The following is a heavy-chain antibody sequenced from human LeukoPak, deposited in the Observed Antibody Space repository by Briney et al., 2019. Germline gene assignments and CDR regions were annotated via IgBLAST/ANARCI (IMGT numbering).Heavy chain of an antibody. V-gene: IGHV4-38-2*02. CDR2: IGHRGRT. D-gene: IGHD2-2*01. CDR3: TQWSETNCSVVH. Sequence: PSETLSLTCTVSGYSISSGYYWGCVRQAPGKGLEWIGGIGHRGRTYYNPSFKSRVTMSADTSNNQFSLRLTSATATDTAIYYCTQWSETNCSVVHWGQGTLVTVSS. J-gene: IGHJ4*02. CDR1: GYSISSGYY.